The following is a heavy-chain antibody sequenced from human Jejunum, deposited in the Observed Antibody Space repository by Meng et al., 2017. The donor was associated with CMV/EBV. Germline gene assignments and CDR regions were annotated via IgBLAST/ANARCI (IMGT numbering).Heavy chain of an antibody. CDR3: ARDEGGWLTAPDY. D-gene: IGHD5-24*01. CDR1: GGTFSSYT. Sequence: QVQRGQAGAGVKKPGSSGKVSCKASGGTFSSYTISWVRQAPGQGLEWMGRIIPILGIANYAQKFQGRVTITADKSTSTAYMELSSLRSEDTAVYYCARDEGGWLTAPDYWGQGTLVTVSS. V-gene: IGHV1-69*08. CDR2: IIPILGIA. J-gene: IGHJ4*02.